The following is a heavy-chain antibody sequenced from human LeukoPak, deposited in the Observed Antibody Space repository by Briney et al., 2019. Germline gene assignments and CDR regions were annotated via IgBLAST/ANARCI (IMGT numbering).Heavy chain of an antibody. Sequence: GGSLRLSCSASGFTVSSNYMRWVRQAPGKGLEWVSMIYSGGGTNYAGSVRGRFNISRDNSMNMLHLQMNSLRVEDRAVYYCARATKAVADFDLWGRGALVTVSS. D-gene: IGHD6-19*01. CDR1: GFTVSSNY. CDR2: IYSGGGT. V-gene: IGHV3-53*01. J-gene: IGHJ2*01. CDR3: ARATKAVADFDL.